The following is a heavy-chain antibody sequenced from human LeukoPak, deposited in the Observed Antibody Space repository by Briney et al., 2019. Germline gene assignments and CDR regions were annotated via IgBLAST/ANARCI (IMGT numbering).Heavy chain of an antibody. Sequence: KPGRSLRLSCTASGFTFGDYAMSWFRQAPGKGLEWVGFIRSKAHGGTTEYAASVKGRFTISRDDSKSIAYLQMNSLKTEDTAVYYCTRGRGDYVWGSYRLYWGQGTLVTVSS. V-gene: IGHV3-49*05. CDR3: TRGRGDYVWGSYRLY. J-gene: IGHJ4*02. CDR1: GFTFGDYA. D-gene: IGHD3-16*02. CDR2: IRSKAHGGTT.